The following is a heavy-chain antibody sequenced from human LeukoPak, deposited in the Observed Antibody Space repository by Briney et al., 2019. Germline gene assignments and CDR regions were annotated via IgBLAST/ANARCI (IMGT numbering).Heavy chain of an antibody. CDR3: AKWLGYDFWSGYYAIDY. V-gene: IGHV3-30*04. Sequence: GGSLRLSCAASGFTFSSYAMHWVRQAPGKGLEWVAVISYDGSNKYYADSVKGRFTISRDNSKNTLYLQMNSLRAEDTAVYYCAKWLGYDFWSGYYAIDYWGQGTLVTVSS. CDR2: ISYDGSNK. J-gene: IGHJ4*02. CDR1: GFTFSSYA. D-gene: IGHD3-3*01.